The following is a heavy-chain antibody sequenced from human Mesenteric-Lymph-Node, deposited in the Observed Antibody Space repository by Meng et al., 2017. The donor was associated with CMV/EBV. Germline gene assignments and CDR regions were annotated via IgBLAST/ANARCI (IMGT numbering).Heavy chain of an antibody. CDR2: NKSKTDWGTT. D-gene: IGHD2-2*01. J-gene: IGHJ6*02. CDR3: TTDVPSNLVVPARYNYYYGMDV. V-gene: IGHV3-15*01. Sequence: MSWGPPGSRKGLGVVGRNKSKTDWGTTNFAAPVKGRFTISRDDSKNTLYLQMNSLKTEDTAVYYCTTDVPSNLVVPARYNYYYGMDVWGQGTTVTVSS.